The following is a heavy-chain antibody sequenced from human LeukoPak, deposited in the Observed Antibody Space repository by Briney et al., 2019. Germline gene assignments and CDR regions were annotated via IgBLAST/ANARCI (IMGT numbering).Heavy chain of an antibody. Sequence: ASVKVSCKASGYTFTSYGISWVRQAPGQGLEWMGWISGYNGNTNYAQKLQGRVTMTTDTSTSTAYMELRSLRSDDTAVYYCARESTPYGGYAYYLDYWGQGTLVTVSS. CDR2: ISGYNGNT. J-gene: IGHJ4*02. D-gene: IGHD5-12*01. CDR1: GYTFTSYG. V-gene: IGHV1-18*01. CDR3: ARESTPYGGYAYYLDY.